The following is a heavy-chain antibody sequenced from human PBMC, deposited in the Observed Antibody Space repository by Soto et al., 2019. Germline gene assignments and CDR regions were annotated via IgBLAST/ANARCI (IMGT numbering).Heavy chain of an antibody. D-gene: IGHD3-22*01. J-gene: IGHJ6*02. V-gene: IGHV4-34*01. CDR3: ARVVYYDSSGYSLGYYYGMDV. CDR2: INHSGST. Sequence: TSETLSLTCAVYGGSFSGYYWSWIRQPPGKGLEWIGEINHSGSTNYNPSLKSRVTISVDTSKNQFSLKLSSVTAVDTAVYYCARVVYYDSSGYSLGYYYGMDVWGQGTKVTVSS. CDR1: GGSFSGYY.